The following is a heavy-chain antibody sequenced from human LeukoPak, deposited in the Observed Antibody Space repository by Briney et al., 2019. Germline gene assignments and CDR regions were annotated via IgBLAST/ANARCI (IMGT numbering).Heavy chain of an antibody. CDR1: GFTFSDYY. CDR2: ISSSGSTI. CDR3: ARTHSYSALGSPWGA. D-gene: IGHD3-10*01. V-gene: IGHV3-11*04. J-gene: IGHJ5*02. Sequence: GGSLRLSCAASGFTFSDYYMSWIRQAPGKGLEWVSYISSSGSTIYYAGSVKGRFTISRDNAKYTLYLQMNSLRAEDTAVYYCARTHSYSALGSPWGAWGQGTLVTVSS.